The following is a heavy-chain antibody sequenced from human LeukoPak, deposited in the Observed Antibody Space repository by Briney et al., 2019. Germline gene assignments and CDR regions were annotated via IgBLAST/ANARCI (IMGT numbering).Heavy chain of an antibody. CDR1: GFTVSSNY. CDR3: AKEYYIAVAGDYYFDY. D-gene: IGHD6-19*01. J-gene: IGHJ4*02. CDR2: ISGSGGST. Sequence: GGSLRLSCAASGFTVSSNYMSWVRQAPGKGLEWVSAISGSGGSTYYADSVEGRFTISRDNSKNTLYLQMNSLRAEDTAVYYCAKEYYIAVAGDYYFDYWGQGTLVTVSS. V-gene: IGHV3-23*01.